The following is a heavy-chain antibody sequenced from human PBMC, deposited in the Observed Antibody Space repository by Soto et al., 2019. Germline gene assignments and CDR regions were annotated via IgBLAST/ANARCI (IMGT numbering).Heavy chain of an antibody. J-gene: IGHJ6*02. CDR3: ARGDRGYSGYDPYYYYGMDV. CDR1: GFTFSSYW. CDR2: INSDGSST. V-gene: IGHV3-74*01. Sequence: EVQLVESGGGLVQHGGSLRLSCAASGFTFSSYWMHWVRQAPGKGLVWVSRINSDGSSTSYADSVKGRFTISRDNAKNTLYLQMNSLRAEDTAVYYCARGDRGYSGYDPYYYYGMDVWGQGTTVTVSS. D-gene: IGHD5-12*01.